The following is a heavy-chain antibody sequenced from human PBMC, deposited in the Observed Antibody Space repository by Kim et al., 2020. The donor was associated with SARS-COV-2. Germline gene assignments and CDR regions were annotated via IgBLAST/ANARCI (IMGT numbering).Heavy chain of an antibody. CDR1: GYTFTSYG. D-gene: IGHD6-13*01. V-gene: IGHV1-18*01. Sequence: ASVKVSCKASGYTFTSYGISWVRQAPGQGLEWMGWISAYNGNTNYAQKLQGRVTMTTDTSTSTAYMELRSLRSDDTAVYYCARVGGFYSSSWYTAWFDPWGQGTLVTVSS. CDR3: ARVGGFYSSSWYTAWFDP. J-gene: IGHJ5*02. CDR2: ISAYNGNT.